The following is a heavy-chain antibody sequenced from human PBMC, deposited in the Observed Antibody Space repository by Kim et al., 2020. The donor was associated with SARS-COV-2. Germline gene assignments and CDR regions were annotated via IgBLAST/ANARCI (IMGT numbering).Heavy chain of an antibody. CDR3: ARAQGFGCGGDCHDAFDI. Sequence: GGSLRLSCAASGFTFSSYAMHWVRQAPGKGLEWVAVISYDGSNKYYADSVKGRFTISRDNSKNTLYLQMNSLRAEDTAVYYCARAQGFGCGGDCHDAFDIWGQGTMVTVSS. D-gene: IGHD2-21*02. V-gene: IGHV3-30*04. CDR2: ISYDGSNK. CDR1: GFTFSSYA. J-gene: IGHJ3*02.